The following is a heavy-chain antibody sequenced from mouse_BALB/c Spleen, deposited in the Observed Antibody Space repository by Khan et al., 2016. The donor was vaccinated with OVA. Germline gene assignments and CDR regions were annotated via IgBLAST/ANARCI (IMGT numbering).Heavy chain of an antibody. J-gene: IGHJ4*01. CDR1: GFSLTGYG. CDR3: ARAYYGNYREAMDY. Sequence: VELVESGPGLVAPSQSLSITCTVSGFSLTGYGVNWVRQPPGKGLEWLGMIWGDGSTDYNSALKSRLNLSKDNSKSQVFLKMNSLQTDDAARYYCARAYYGNYREAMDYWGQGTSVTVSS. V-gene: IGHV2-6-7*01. D-gene: IGHD2-10*01. CDR2: IWGDGST.